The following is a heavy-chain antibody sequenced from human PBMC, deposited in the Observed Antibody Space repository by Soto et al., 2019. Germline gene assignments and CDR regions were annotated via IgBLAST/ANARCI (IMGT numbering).Heavy chain of an antibody. D-gene: IGHD5-18*01. Sequence: SETLSLTCTVSGGSINSGGFYWGWIRQFPGEGLEWIGHISYSGTAYYNPSLKSRVSISIDTSKQQFFLNLSPVTAADTAVYYCARRLDDTAEPYFNWFDPWGQGILVTLSS. CDR3: ARRLDDTAEPYFNWFDP. V-gene: IGHV4-31*03. J-gene: IGHJ5*02. CDR2: ISYSGTA. CDR1: GGSINSGGFY.